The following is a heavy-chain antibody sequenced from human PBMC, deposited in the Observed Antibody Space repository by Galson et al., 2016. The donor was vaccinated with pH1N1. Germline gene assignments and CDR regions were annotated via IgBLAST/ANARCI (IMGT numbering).Heavy chain of an antibody. V-gene: IGHV4-61*09. CDR2: IYTSGST. J-gene: IGHJ4*02. D-gene: IGHD1-26*01. CDR3: ARVRIEWGLGGNYFDY. Sequence: TLSLTCTVSGGSISSGSYYCSWIRQPAGKGLEWIGYIYTSGSTNYNPSLKSRVTISVDTSKNQFSLKLSSVTAADTAVYYCARVRIEWGLGGNYFDYWGQGTLVTVSS. CDR1: GGSISSGSYY.